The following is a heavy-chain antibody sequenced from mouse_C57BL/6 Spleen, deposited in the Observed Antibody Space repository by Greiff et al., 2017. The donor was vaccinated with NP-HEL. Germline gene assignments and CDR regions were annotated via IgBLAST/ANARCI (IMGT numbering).Heavy chain of an antibody. CDR1: GYSITSGYY. V-gene: IGHV3-6*01. J-gene: IGHJ2*01. CDR3: ARDLTTVGYFDY. CDR2: ISYDGSN. Sequence: EVKLQESGPGLVKPSQSLSLTCSVTGYSITSGYYWNWIRQFPGNKLEWMGYISYDGSNNYNPSLKNRISITRDTSKNQFFLKLNSVTTEDTATYYCARDLTTVGYFDYWGQGTTLTVSS. D-gene: IGHD1-1*01.